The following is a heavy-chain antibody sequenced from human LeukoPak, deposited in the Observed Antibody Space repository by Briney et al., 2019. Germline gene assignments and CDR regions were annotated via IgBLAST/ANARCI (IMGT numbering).Heavy chain of an antibody. D-gene: IGHD3-10*01. CDR2: INHSGST. CDR1: GGSFSGYY. CDR3: ARGWDPNYPYGSGSYYRRYYYYGMDV. Sequence: PSETLSLTCAVCGGSFSGYYWSWIRQPPGKGLEWIGEINHSGSTNYNPSLKSRVTISVDTSKNQFSLKLSSVTAADTAVYYCARGWDPNYPYGSGSYYRRYYYYGMDVWGQGTTVTVSS. J-gene: IGHJ6*02. V-gene: IGHV4-34*01.